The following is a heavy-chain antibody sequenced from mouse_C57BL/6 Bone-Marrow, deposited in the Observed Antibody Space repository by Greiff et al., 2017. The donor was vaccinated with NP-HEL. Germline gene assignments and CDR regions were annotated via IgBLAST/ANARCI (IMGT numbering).Heavy chain of an antibody. J-gene: IGHJ4*01. V-gene: IGHV1-81*01. D-gene: IGHD4-1*01. CDR2: IYPRSGNT. Sequence: QVHVKQSGAELARPGASVKLSCKASGYTFTSYGISWVKQRTGQGLEWIGEIYPRSGNTYYNEKFKGKATLTADKSSSTAYMELRSLTSEDSAVYFCARRDYGTYYAMDYWGQGTSVTVSS. CDR3: ARRDYGTYYAMDY. CDR1: GYTFTSYG.